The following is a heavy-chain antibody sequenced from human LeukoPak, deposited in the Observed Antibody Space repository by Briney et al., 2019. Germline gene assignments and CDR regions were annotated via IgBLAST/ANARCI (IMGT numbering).Heavy chain of an antibody. D-gene: IGHD3-16*01. CDR3: ARRRRLGDFPHYYYMDV. CDR2: ISSSSSYI. Sequence: GGSLRLSCAASRFTFSSYSMNWVRQAPGKGLEWVSSISSSSSYIYYADSVKGRFTISRDNAKNSLYLQMNSLTAEDTALYYCARRRRLGDFPHYYYMDVWGKGTTVSVSS. V-gene: IGHV3-21*04. J-gene: IGHJ6*03. CDR1: RFTFSSYS.